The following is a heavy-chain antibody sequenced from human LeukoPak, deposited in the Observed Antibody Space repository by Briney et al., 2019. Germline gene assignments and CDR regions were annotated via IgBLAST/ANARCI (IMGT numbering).Heavy chain of an antibody. J-gene: IGHJ5*02. CDR2: INHSGST. CDR1: GGSFGGYY. V-gene: IGHV4-34*01. Sequence: SETLSLTCAVYGGSFGGYYWSWIRQPPGKGLEWIGEINHSGSTNYNPSLKSRVTISVDTSKNQFSLKLSSVTAADTAVYYCARAVRRRNWFDPWGQGTLVTVSS. CDR3: ARAVRRRNWFDP.